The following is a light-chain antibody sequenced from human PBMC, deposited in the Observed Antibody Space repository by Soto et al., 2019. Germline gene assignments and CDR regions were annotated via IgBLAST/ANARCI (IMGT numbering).Light chain of an antibody. V-gene: IGLV3-25*02. CDR1: TLPRQY. Sequence: SYELTQPLSVSVSPGQTARITCSGDTLPRQYPYWYQQKPGQAPVLIINKNSERPSGIPERFSGSTSGTTVTLTISGVQAEDEADYYCQSADSSGAYVFGTGTKVTVL. J-gene: IGLJ1*01. CDR3: QSADSSGAYV. CDR2: KNS.